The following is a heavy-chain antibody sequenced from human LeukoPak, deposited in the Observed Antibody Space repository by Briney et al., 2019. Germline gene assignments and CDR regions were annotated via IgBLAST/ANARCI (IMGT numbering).Heavy chain of an antibody. CDR2: IIPIFGTA. CDR3: ARGGYSGYDYYYYYMDV. D-gene: IGHD5-12*01. CDR1: GGTFSSYA. Sequence: GASVKVSCKASGGTFSSYAISWVRQAPGQGLEWMGGIIPIFGTANYAQKFQGRVTITADKSTSTAYMELSSLRSEDTAVYYCARGGYSGYDYYYYYMDVWGKGTTVTVSS. J-gene: IGHJ6*03. V-gene: IGHV1-69*06.